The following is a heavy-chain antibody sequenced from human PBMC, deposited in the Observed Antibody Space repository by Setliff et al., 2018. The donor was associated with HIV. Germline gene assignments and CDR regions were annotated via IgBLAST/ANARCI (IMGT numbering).Heavy chain of an antibody. V-gene: IGHV1-69*04. Sequence: ASVKVSCKASGGTFSSYAISWVRQAPGQGLEWMGTIIPILDIANYAQRFQGRVTITADKSTRTAYMELSSLRSEDTAVYYCTRDQDGDSEEDDRAGGFDIWGQGTKVT. CDR3: TRDQDGDSEEDDRAGGFDI. CDR1: GGTFSSYA. CDR2: IIPILDIA. D-gene: IGHD2-21*01. J-gene: IGHJ3*02.